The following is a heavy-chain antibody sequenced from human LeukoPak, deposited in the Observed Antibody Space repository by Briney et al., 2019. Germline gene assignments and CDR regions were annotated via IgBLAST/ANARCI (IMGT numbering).Heavy chain of an antibody. V-gene: IGHV3-21*01. J-gene: IGHJ3*01. CDR1: GFTSSSYS. CDR3: ARDFYYDSSGYYYSGAFDV. CDR2: ISSSSSYI. Sequence: GGSLRLSCAASGFTSSSYSMNWVRQAPGKGLEWVSSISSSSSYIYYADSVKGRFTISRDNAKNSLYLQMNSLRAEDTAVYYCARDFYYDSSGYYYSGAFDVWGQGTMVTVSS. D-gene: IGHD3-22*01.